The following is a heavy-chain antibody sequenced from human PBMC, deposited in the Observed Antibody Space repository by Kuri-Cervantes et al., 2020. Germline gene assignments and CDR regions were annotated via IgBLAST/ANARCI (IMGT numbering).Heavy chain of an antibody. D-gene: IGHD3-3*01. V-gene: IGHV2-26*01. Sequence: SGPTLVKPTETLTLTCTVSGFSLSNARMGVSWIRQPPGKALEWLAHVFSNDEKSYSTSLKSRLTISKDTSKSQVVLTMTNMDPVDTATYYCARIIRGDFWSGYFLWFDPWGQGTLDTVS. CDR3: ARIIRGDFWSGYFLWFDP. J-gene: IGHJ5*02. CDR2: VFSNDEK. CDR1: GFSLSNARMG.